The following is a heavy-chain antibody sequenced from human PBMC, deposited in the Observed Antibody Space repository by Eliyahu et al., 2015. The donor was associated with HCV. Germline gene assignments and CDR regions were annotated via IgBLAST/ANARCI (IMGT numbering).Heavy chain of an antibody. CDR3: ANVDTAMPFDY. Sequence: QVQLVESGGGVVQPGRXLXXSCAASGFTFSSXGMPWVRQAPGKGLEWVAVISYDGSNKYYADSVKGRFTISRDNSXNTLYLQMNSLRAEDTAVYYCANVDTAMPFDYWGQGTLVTVSS. J-gene: IGHJ4*02. D-gene: IGHD5-18*01. V-gene: IGHV3-30*18. CDR1: GFTFSSXG. CDR2: ISYDGSNK.